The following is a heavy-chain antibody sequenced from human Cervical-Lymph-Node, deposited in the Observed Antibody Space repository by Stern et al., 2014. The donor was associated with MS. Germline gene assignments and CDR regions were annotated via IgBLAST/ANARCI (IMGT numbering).Heavy chain of an antibody. CDR1: GDTFSSDA. D-gene: IGHD6-13*01. CDR3: SRGASSWYSDS. J-gene: IGHJ5*01. V-gene: IGHV1-69*01. Sequence: QVQLVQSGAEVKNPGSSVRVSCKSYGDTFSSDAISWVRQAPSQGLEWMGGIIPRPEIANYGQKFQGRVTITADESTSTAYMDLSGLRSDDTAVYYCSRGASSWYSDSWGQGTLVTVSP. CDR2: IIPRPEIA.